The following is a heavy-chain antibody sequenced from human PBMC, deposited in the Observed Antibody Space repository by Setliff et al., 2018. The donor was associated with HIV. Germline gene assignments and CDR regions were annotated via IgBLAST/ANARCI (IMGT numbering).Heavy chain of an antibody. CDR1: GGSISSGEYY. CDR3: ASDNYYDSNGSPAN. D-gene: IGHD3-22*01. V-gene: IGHV4-30-4*01. CDR2: MHYSGTT. J-gene: IGHJ4*02. Sequence: SETLSLTCTVSGGSISSGEYYWNWIRQPPGRGLEWLGLMHYSGTTYFNPSVNSRLTTSIDTSKNQFSLRLTSMTAADTAVYYCASDNYYDSNGSPANWGQGTLVTVSS.